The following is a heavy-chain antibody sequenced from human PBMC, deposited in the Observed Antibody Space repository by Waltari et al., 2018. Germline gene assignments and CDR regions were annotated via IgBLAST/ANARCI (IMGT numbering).Heavy chain of an antibody. V-gene: IGHV3-30*18. CDR3: VKYSGFDYFFDY. J-gene: IGHJ4*02. D-gene: IGHD5-12*01. CDR2: ISNDGSRE. Sequence: QIQLVESGGGVVQPGRSLTVSCAALGCNFNNCNMHWVRQAPGQGLEWVAGISNDGSREDYADSVKSRFTVSRENSKNTLYLQINNLRDDDTAVYYCVKYSGFDYFFDYWGQGTLVSVSS. CDR1: GCNFNNCN.